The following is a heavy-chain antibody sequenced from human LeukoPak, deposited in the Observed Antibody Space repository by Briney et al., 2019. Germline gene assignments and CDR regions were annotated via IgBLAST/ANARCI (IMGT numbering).Heavy chain of an antibody. V-gene: IGHV3-23*01. CDR3: ATSYSSSSGPFDS. CDR2: ISGSGTGT. J-gene: IGHJ4*02. CDR1: GFTFKDYA. Sequence: PGGSLRLSCAASGFTFKDYAMNWVRQAPGKGLEWVSTISGSGTGTYYADSVKGRFTISRDNSRNTLHLQMDSLRADDTAVYYCATSYSSSSGPFDSWGQGTLVTVSS. D-gene: IGHD6-6*01.